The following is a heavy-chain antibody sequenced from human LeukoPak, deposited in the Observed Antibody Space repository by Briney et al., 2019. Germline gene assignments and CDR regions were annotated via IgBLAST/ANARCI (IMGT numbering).Heavy chain of an antibody. CDR2: FDPEDGET. V-gene: IGHV1-24*01. J-gene: IGHJ3*02. Sequence: ASVKVSCKVSGYTLTELSMHWVRQAPGKGLEWMGGFDPEDGETIYAQKFQGRVTMTEDTSTDTAYMELSSLRSEDTAVYYCATGGVVVPAAQNAFDIWGQGTMVTVSS. CDR3: ATGGVVVPAAQNAFDI. D-gene: IGHD2-2*01. CDR1: GYTLTELS.